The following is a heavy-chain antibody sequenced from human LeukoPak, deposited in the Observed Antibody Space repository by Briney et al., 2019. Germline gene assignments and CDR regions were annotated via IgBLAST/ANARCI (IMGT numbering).Heavy chain of an antibody. V-gene: IGHV3-49*04. CDR1: GFTFGDYA. CDR3: TRDAAVAGTSAFDI. D-gene: IGHD6-19*01. J-gene: IGHJ3*02. Sequence: GGSLRLSCTASGFTFGDYAMTWVRQAPGKGLEWVGFIRSKIYGGTPEYAASVKGRFTISRDDSKGIAYLQMNSLETEDTAVYYCTRDAAVAGTSAFDIWGQGTMVTVSS. CDR2: IRSKIYGGTP.